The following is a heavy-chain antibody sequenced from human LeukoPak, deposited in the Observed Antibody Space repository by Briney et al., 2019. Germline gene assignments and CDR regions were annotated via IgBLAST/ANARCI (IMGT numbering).Heavy chain of an antibody. CDR1: GYSFATYY. Sequence: ASVKVSCKASGYSFATYYMHWVRQAPGQGLEWVGMINPSGGTTTYAQKFQGRLTMTRDTSTSTVYMELSSLRSEDTAVYFCARDSNSGYGYSWFDPWGQGTLVTVSS. CDR2: INPSGGTT. CDR3: ARDSNSGYGYSWFDP. J-gene: IGHJ5*02. D-gene: IGHD5-12*01. V-gene: IGHV1-46*03.